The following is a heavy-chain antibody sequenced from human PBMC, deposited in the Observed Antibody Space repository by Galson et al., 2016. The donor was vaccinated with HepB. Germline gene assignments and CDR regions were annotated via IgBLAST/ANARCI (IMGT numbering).Heavy chain of an antibody. CDR2: IYPGNSDT. J-gene: IGHJ3*02. D-gene: IGHD3-10*01. V-gene: IGHV5-51*01. Sequence: IIYPGNSDTRYSPSFQGQVTISADKSISTAYLQWSSLKASDTAMYYCARGGEFSGAFDIWGQGTMVTVSS. CDR3: ARGGEFSGAFDI.